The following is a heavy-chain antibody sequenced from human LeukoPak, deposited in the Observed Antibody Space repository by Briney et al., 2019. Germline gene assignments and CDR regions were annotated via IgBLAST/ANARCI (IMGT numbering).Heavy chain of an antibody. Sequence: GGSLRLSCAASGFTFSSYSMNWVRQAPGQGLEWVSYISSSSSTIYYADSVKGRFTISRDNAKNSLYLQMTSLRDEDTAVYYCARRKRYGYSSGWYSYYFDYWGQGTLVTVSS. CDR3: ARRKRYGYSSGWYSYYFDY. J-gene: IGHJ4*02. D-gene: IGHD6-19*01. CDR1: GFTFSSYS. V-gene: IGHV3-48*02. CDR2: ISSSSSTI.